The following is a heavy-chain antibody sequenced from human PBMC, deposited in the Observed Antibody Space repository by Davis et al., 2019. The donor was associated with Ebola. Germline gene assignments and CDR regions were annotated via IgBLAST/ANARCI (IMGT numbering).Heavy chain of an antibody. J-gene: IGHJ4*02. Sequence: GESLKISCAASGFTFSSYAMHWVRQAPGKGLEWVAVISYDGVNKYYADSVKGRFTISRDNSKNTLYLQMNSLRAEDTAVYYCASTDSGYGGYWGQGTLVTVSS. D-gene: IGHD3-22*01. V-gene: IGHV3-30*14. CDR1: GFTFSSYA. CDR2: ISYDGVNK. CDR3: ASTDSGYGGY.